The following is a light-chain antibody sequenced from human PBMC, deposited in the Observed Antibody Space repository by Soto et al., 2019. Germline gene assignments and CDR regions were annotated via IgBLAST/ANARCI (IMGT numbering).Light chain of an antibody. CDR3: QQYNSDST. CDR2: KAS. J-gene: IGKJ1*01. V-gene: IGKV1-5*03. Sequence: IQMTKSPSTLSASVGDRVTITCRASQSVSIWLAWYQQKPGKAPKLLIYKASSLESEVPSRFSGSGSGTEFTLTINSRQPDDSSTYYCQQYNSDSTFGQGTQGEIK. CDR1: QSVSIW.